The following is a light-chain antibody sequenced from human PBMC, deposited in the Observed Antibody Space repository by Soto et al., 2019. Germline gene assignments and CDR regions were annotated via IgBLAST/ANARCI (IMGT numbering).Light chain of an antibody. V-gene: IGKV3-20*01. CDR2: GAS. J-gene: IGKJ5*01. Sequence: LTQAPDTLSWSPGESATLSCRASQTVSSNYLAWCQQRPGQAPRLLIYGASTRAAGIPDRFSGSGSGTDFTLTITRLEPEDSAVYFCQQYTGPPTTFGQGTRLEI. CDR1: QTVSSNY. CDR3: QQYTGPPTT.